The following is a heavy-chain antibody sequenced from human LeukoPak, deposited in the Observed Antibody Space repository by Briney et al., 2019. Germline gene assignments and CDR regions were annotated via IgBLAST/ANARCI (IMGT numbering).Heavy chain of an antibody. CDR2: IYWDDDK. Sequence: SGPTLVEPTQPLTLTCTFSGFSLSTSGVGVGWIRQPPVKALEWLALIYWDDDKRYSPSLKSRLTITQDTSKNQVVLTMTNMDPVDTATYYCSQVNLASDYWGQGTLVTVSS. D-gene: IGHD1-14*01. J-gene: IGHJ4*02. V-gene: IGHV2-5*02. CDR1: GFSLSTSGVG. CDR3: SQVNLASDY.